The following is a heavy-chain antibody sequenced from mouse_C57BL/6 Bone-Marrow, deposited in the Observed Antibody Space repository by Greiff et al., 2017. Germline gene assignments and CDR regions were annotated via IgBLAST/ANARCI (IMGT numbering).Heavy chain of an antibody. V-gene: IGHV5-4*03. CDR3: ARAMVTTYYFDY. J-gene: IGHJ2*01. CDR1: GFPFSSYA. CDR2: ISDGGSYT. Sequence: EVKLVESGGGLVKPGGSLKLSCAASGFPFSSYAMSWVRQTPEKRLEWVATISDGGSYTYYPDNVKGRFTISRDNAKNNLYLQMSHLKSEDTAMYYCARAMVTTYYFDYWGQGTTLTVSS. D-gene: IGHD2-2*01.